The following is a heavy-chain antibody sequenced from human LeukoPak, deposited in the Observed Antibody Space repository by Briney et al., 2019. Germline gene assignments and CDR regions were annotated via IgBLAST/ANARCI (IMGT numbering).Heavy chain of an antibody. D-gene: IGHD2-2*01. Sequence: GGSLRLSCAASGFTFSSYVMNWVRQAPGKGLEWVSGISWNSGSIGYADSVKGRFTISRDNAKNSLYLQMNSLRAEDTALYYCAKAYCSSTSCYSDYWGQGTLVTVSS. CDR3: AKAYCSSTSCYSDY. J-gene: IGHJ4*02. CDR2: ISWNSGSI. CDR1: GFTFSSYV. V-gene: IGHV3-9*01.